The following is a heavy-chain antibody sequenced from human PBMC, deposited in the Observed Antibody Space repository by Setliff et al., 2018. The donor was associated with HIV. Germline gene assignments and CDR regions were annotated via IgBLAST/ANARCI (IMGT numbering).Heavy chain of an antibody. CDR3: ARLGDSGYDFRGYFDY. D-gene: IGHD5-12*01. CDR2: VYYSGGT. Sequence: SETLSLTCAVYGGSFSGYYWSWIRQPPGKGLEWLANVYYSGGTYYNPSLNSRVTISVDTSRNQFSLKLTSVTAADTALYFCARLGDSGYDFRGYFDYWGQGKLVTVSS. J-gene: IGHJ4*02. V-gene: IGHV4-34*01. CDR1: GGSFSGYY.